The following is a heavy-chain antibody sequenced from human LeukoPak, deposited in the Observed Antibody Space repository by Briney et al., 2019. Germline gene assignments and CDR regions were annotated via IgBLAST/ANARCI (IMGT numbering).Heavy chain of an antibody. Sequence: SETLSLTCAVSGAPISDTHWWSWVRQPPGKGLEWIGEIYKSGSPNYNPSLRSRVAISEDKFKNQFLLKLTSVTAADTAVYYCARDPHTSNQPDYWGQGTLVTVSS. CDR1: GAPISDTHW. J-gene: IGHJ4*02. CDR2: IYKSGSP. D-gene: IGHD2-2*01. CDR3: ARDPHTSNQPDY. V-gene: IGHV4-4*02.